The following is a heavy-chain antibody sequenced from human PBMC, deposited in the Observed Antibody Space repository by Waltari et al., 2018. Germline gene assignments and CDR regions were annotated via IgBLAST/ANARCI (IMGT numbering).Heavy chain of an antibody. Sequence: QVQLQQWGAGLLKPSETLSLTCAVYGGSFSGYYWGWIRQPPGKGLEWIGEINHSGSTNYNPALKSRGTISVDTSKNQFSLKLSSVTAADTAVYYCVVTNYDSSGSYWGQGTLVTVSS. CDR2: INHSGST. J-gene: IGHJ4*02. V-gene: IGHV4-34*01. CDR3: VVTNYDSSGSY. D-gene: IGHD3-22*01. CDR1: GGSFSGYY.